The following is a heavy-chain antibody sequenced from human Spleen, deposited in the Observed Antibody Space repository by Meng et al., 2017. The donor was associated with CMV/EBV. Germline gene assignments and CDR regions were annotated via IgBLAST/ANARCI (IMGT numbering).Heavy chain of an antibody. V-gene: IGHV3-23*01. CDR1: GFTFSTYD. Sequence: GESLKISCTASGFTFSTYDFHWVRQPTGKGLEWVSAISGSGGSTYYADSVKGRFTISRDNSKNTLYLQMNSLRAEDTAVYYCAKDGLTGDNWFDPWGQGTLVTVSS. D-gene: IGHD7-27*01. CDR3: AKDGLTGDNWFDP. CDR2: ISGSGGST. J-gene: IGHJ5*02.